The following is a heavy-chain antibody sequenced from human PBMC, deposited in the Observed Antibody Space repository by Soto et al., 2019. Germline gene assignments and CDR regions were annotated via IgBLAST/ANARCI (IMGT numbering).Heavy chain of an antibody. CDR1: GFTFSSYG. V-gene: IGHV3-33*01. D-gene: IGHD1-26*01. CDR3: ARGELVGAPYYFDY. Sequence: GGSLRLSCAASGFTFSSYGMHWVRQAPGKGLEWVAVIWYDGSNKYYADSVKGRFTISRDNSKNTLYLQMNSLRAEDTAVYYCARGELVGAPYYFDYWGQGTLVTVSS. J-gene: IGHJ4*02. CDR2: IWYDGSNK.